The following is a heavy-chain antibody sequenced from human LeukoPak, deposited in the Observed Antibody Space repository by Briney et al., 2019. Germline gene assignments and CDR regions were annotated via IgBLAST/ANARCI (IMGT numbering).Heavy chain of an antibody. J-gene: IGHJ2*01. Sequence: SVKVSCKASGGSFNSYTISWVRQAPGQGLEWMGGIIPIFGTANYAQKFQGRVTITADKSTNTAYMELSSLRSEDTAVYYCARSQPLAYFDLWGRGTLVTVSS. CDR3: ARSQPLAYFDL. CDR2: IIPIFGTA. V-gene: IGHV1-69*06. CDR1: GGSFNSYT.